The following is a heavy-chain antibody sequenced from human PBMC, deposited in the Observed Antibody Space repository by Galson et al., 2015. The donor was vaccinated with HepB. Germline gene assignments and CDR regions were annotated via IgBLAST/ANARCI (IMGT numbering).Heavy chain of an antibody. CDR3: ARDSMYYDFWSGYSEGVY. CDR1: GFTVSSNY. CDR2: IYSGGST. J-gene: IGHJ4*02. V-gene: IGHV3-53*01. D-gene: IGHD3-3*01. Sequence: SLRLSCAASGFTVSSNYMSWVRQAPGKGLEWVSVIYSGGSTYYADSVKGRFTISRDNSKNTLYLQMNSLRAEDTAVYYCARDSMYYDFWSGYSEGVYWGQGTLVTVSS.